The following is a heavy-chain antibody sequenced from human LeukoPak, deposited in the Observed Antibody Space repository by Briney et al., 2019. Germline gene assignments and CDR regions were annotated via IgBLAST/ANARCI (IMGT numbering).Heavy chain of an antibody. Sequence: SVKVSYKASGGTFSSYVISWVRQAPGQGLEWMGRIIPILGIANYAQKFQGRVTITADKSTSTAYMELSSLGSEDTAVYYCASPPADYYDSRDYFDYWGQGTLVTVSS. V-gene: IGHV1-69*04. J-gene: IGHJ4*02. CDR2: IIPILGIA. CDR3: ASPPADYYDSRDYFDY. D-gene: IGHD3-22*01. CDR1: GGTFSSYV.